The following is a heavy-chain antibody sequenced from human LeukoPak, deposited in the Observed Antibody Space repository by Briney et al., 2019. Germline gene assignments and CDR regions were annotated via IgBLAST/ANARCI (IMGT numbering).Heavy chain of an antibody. CDR2: INTDGSST. J-gene: IGHJ4*02. D-gene: IGHD2-15*01. CDR1: GFTFSSYW. V-gene: IGHV3-74*01. CDR3: ARDAGWFRFDY. Sequence: GGSLRLSCAASGFTFSSYWMHWVRQAPGKGLVWVSRINTDGSSTSYADSVKGRFTVSRDNAKNSLYLHMNSLRAEDTAVYYCARDAGWFRFDYWGQGTLVTVSS.